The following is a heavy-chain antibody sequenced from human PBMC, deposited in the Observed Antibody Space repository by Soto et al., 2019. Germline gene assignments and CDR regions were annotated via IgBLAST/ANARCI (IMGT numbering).Heavy chain of an antibody. CDR3: ARRGSGSYYDY. CDR2: ISGSGGST. J-gene: IGHJ4*02. Sequence: EVQLLESGGGLVQPGGSLRLSCAASGFTFSSYAMRWVRQAPVKGLEWVSAISGSGGSTYYADSVKGRLTISRDNSKTTLYLQMNSLRAEDTAVYYCARRGSGSYYDYWGQGTLVTVSS. D-gene: IGHD1-26*01. CDR1: GFTFSSYA. V-gene: IGHV3-23*01.